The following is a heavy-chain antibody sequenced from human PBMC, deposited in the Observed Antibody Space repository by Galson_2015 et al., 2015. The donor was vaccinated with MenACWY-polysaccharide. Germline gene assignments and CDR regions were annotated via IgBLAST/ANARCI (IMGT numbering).Heavy chain of an antibody. V-gene: IGHV4-59*01. J-gene: IGHJ2*01. D-gene: IGHD6-13*01. CDR3: ARAGRQQLWHLDL. CDR2: IYYSGST. CDR1: GGSISDYY. Sequence: QVQLQESGPGLVKPSETLSLTCTVSGGSISDYYWNWIRQPPGKGLEWIGYIYYSGSTDYNPSLKSRVTISVDTSKNQFSLKLTSVTAADTAVYYCARAGRQQLWHLDLWGRGTLVTV.